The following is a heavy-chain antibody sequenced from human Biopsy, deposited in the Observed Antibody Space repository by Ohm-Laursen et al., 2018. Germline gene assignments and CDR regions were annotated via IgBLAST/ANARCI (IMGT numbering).Heavy chain of an antibody. CDR3: VRSRAGGATWGMDV. V-gene: IGHV1-2*02. CDR2: INPDNGGT. J-gene: IGHJ6*02. Sequence: GASVKVSCKVSGYTLTALSMHWVRQAPGQGLEWMGWINPDNGGTIHAQKFQGRVTVTRDTSISTAYVEVTSLRSDDTAVYYCVRSRAGGATWGMDVWGQGTTVTVSS. CDR1: GYTLTALS. D-gene: IGHD3-16*01.